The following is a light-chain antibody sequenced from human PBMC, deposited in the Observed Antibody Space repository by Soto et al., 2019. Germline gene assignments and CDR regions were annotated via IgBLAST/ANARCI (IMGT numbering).Light chain of an antibody. J-gene: IGKJ4*01. CDR2: AAS. V-gene: IGKV1-9*01. CDR1: QGISSY. Sequence: IQLTQSPSSLSAALGDRVTITCRASQGISSYLAWYQQKPGKAPKLLIYAASTLQSGFPSRFSGSGSGTDFTLTISSLQPEDFATYYCQQLNSYPLTFGGGTKVDIK. CDR3: QQLNSYPLT.